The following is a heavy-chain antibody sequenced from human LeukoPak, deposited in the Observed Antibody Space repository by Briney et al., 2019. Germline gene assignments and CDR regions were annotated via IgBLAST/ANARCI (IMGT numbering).Heavy chain of an antibody. CDR3: ATRGLGYCSSTSCYLGY. CDR1: GFTFSSYS. V-gene: IGHV3-21*01. J-gene: IGHJ4*02. Sequence: GGSLRLSCAASGFTFSSYSMNWVRQAPGKGLEWVSSISSSSSYIYHADSVKGRFTISRDNAKNSLYLQMNSLRAEDTAVYYCATRGLGYCSSTSCYLGYWGQGTLVTVSS. CDR2: ISSSSSYI. D-gene: IGHD2-2*01.